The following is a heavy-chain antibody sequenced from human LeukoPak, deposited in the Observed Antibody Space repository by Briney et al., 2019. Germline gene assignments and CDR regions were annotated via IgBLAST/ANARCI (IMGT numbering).Heavy chain of an antibody. Sequence: ASVKVSCKASGYTFTGYYMHWVRQAPGQGLEWMGWINPNSGGTNYAQKFQGRVTMTRDTSISTAYLQWSSLKASDTAIYYCARLGRESLLWFGNDYWGQGTLVTVSS. D-gene: IGHD3-10*01. J-gene: IGHJ4*02. CDR1: GYTFTGYY. V-gene: IGHV1-2*02. CDR3: ARLGRESLLWFGNDY. CDR2: INPNSGGT.